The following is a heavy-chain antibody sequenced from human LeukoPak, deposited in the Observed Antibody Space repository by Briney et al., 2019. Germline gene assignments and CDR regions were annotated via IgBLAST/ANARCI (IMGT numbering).Heavy chain of an antibody. CDR2: INHSGST. CDR3: ARGGKGSGSYFDY. Sequence: PSETLSLTCAVYGGSFSGYYWSWLRQPPGKGLEWLGEINHSGSTNYSPSRKSRVTISVDTSKNQFSLKLSAVTAADTDVYYCARGGKGSGSYFDYWGQGTLVTVSS. J-gene: IGHJ4*02. V-gene: IGHV4-34*01. D-gene: IGHD3-10*01. CDR1: GGSFSGYY.